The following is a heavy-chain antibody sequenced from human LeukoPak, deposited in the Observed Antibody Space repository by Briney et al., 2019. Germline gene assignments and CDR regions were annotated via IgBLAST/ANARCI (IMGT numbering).Heavy chain of an antibody. CDR3: AKGTRVGVTTPFDS. CDR2: ITGSSGRT. CDR1: GYTFRDYS. J-gene: IGHJ4*02. Sequence: LPGGSLRLSCAASGYTFRDYSVNWVRQVPGKGLEWVSSITGSSGRTYYVDSVKGRFTISRDTSNNTLYLEMNSLGDEDTAVYYCAKGTRVGVTTPFDSWGQGTLVTVSS. V-gene: IGHV3-23*01. D-gene: IGHD3-3*01.